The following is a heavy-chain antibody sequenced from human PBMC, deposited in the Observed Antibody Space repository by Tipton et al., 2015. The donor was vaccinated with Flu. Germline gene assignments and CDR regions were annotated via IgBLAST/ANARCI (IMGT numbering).Heavy chain of an antibody. D-gene: IGHD3-22*01. Sequence: TLSLTCTVSGGSISSGSYYWSWIRQPAGKGLEWIGRIYTSGRTNYNPSLKCQVTISVDTSKNQFSLKLSSVTAADTAVYYCAREGFDSSGYRAGDAFDILGQGTMVSVSS. CDR1: GGSISSGSYY. CDR3: AREGFDSSGYRAGDAFDI. J-gene: IGHJ3*02. CDR2: IYTSGRT. V-gene: IGHV4-61*02.